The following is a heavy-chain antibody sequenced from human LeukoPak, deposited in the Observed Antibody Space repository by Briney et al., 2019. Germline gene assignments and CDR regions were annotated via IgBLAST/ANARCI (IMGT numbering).Heavy chain of an antibody. Sequence: GGSLRLSCAASGFTFSSYWMSWVRQAPGKGLEWVANIKQDGSEKYYVDSVKGRFTISRDNAKNSLYLQMNSLRAEDTAVYYCARALTYYDSSGYLYYFDYWGQGTLVTVSS. V-gene: IGHV3-7*01. J-gene: IGHJ4*02. CDR3: ARALTYYDSSGYLYYFDY. D-gene: IGHD3-22*01. CDR1: GFTFSSYW. CDR2: IKQDGSEK.